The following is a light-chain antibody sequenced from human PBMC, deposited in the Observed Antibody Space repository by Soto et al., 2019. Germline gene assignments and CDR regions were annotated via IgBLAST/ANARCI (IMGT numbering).Light chain of an antibody. J-gene: IGLJ1*01. V-gene: IGLV2-23*02. Sequence: QSALTQPASVSGSPGQSITISCTGTSSDVGTYTLVSWYQQHPGKAPKLVIYEVNKRTAGVSKRFSGSKSGDTASLTISGLQAEDEADYYCSSYAGAITFYVFGTGTKLTVL. CDR2: EVN. CDR1: SSDVGTYTL. CDR3: SSYAGAITFYV.